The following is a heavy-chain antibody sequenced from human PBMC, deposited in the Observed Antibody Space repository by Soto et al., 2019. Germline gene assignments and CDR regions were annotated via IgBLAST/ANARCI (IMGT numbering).Heavy chain of an antibody. Sequence: QVQLQQWGAGLLKPSETLSLTCAVYGGSFSGYYWSWIRQPPGKGLEWIGEINHSGSTNYNPSLKSRVTISVDTSKNQFSLKLSSVTAADTAVYYCAGGDVDYSNPSYYYYYYMDVWGKGTTVTVSS. CDR2: INHSGST. CDR1: GGSFSGYY. CDR3: AGGDVDYSNPSYYYYYYMDV. D-gene: IGHD4-4*01. J-gene: IGHJ6*03. V-gene: IGHV4-34*01.